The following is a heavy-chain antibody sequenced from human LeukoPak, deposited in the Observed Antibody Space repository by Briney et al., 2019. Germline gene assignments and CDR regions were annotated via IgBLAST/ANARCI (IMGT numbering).Heavy chain of an antibody. J-gene: IGHJ4*02. Sequence: AGGSLRLPCAASGFTFSDHYMDWVRQAPGKGLEWVGRTRNKANSYTTEYAASVKGRFTISRDDSKNSLYLQMNSLKTEDTAVYYCASLRGEYYYDSSGYGDYWGQGTLVTVSS. CDR1: GFTFSDHY. V-gene: IGHV3-72*01. CDR2: TRNKANSYTT. CDR3: ASLRGEYYYDSSGYGDY. D-gene: IGHD3-22*01.